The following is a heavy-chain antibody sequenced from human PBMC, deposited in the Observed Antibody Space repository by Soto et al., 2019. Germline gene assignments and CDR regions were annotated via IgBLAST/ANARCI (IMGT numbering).Heavy chain of an antibody. V-gene: IGHV3-48*01. Sequence: GGSLRLSXAASGFTFSTYSMNWVRQAPGKGLEWVSYISSSSSSIYYADSAKGRFTISRDNAENSLYLQMNSLRAEDTAVYYCARRYYNSDAFDIWGQGTKVTVSS. CDR2: ISSSSSSI. D-gene: IGHD1-1*01. J-gene: IGHJ3*02. CDR1: GFTFSTYS. CDR3: ARRYYNSDAFDI.